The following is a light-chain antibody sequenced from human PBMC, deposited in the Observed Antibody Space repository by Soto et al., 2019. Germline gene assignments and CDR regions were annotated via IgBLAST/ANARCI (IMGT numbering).Light chain of an antibody. V-gene: IGLV1-40*01. J-gene: IGLJ2*01. Sequence: QAVVTQPPSVSGAPGQRVTISCTGSSSNIGAGFDVHWYQQLPGTAPKLLIYRNVNRPSGVPDRFSGSKSGTSHSLAISGLQTEDEADYYCQSYDSSLSDVVFGGGTKVTVL. CDR3: QSYDSSLSDVV. CDR1: SSNIGAGFD. CDR2: RNV.